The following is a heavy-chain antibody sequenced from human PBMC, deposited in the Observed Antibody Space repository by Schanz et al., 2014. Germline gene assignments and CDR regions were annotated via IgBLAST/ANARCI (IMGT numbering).Heavy chain of an antibody. CDR3: ARGGPAYYFDD. Sequence: EVQLVESGGGLVPPGGSLRLSCAASGFSVGNKYMNWVRQAPGKGLEWVSFIYIGGNTYYADSVKGRFTISRDNSKNTVYIQMNSLRAEDTAVYYCARGGPAYYFDDWGQGTLVTVSS. CDR1: GFSVGNKY. J-gene: IGHJ4*02. CDR2: IYIGGNT. V-gene: IGHV3-66*01.